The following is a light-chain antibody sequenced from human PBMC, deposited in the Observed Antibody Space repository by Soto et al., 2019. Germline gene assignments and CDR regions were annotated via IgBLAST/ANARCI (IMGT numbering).Light chain of an antibody. CDR3: QQRSSWPS. V-gene: IGKV3-11*01. Sequence: EIVLTQSPVILSLSPXXXXXXXXXASQSXSSFIAWYQQKPGQAPRLLIYDAFNRASGIPARFSGSGSGTDFTLTISSLEPEDFAVYYCQQRSSWPSFGPGTKVDVK. CDR1: QSXSSF. J-gene: IGKJ3*01. CDR2: DAF.